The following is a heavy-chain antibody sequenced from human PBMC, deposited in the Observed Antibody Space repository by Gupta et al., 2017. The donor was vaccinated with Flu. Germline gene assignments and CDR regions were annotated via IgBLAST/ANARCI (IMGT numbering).Heavy chain of an antibody. Sequence: FSRFAMGWVGQAPGKGVEWVSTISGSGGSTYYADCVKGRYTSSRDNSKNTVYLQMNSLRAEDTDVYFCTKDVHDSVVVPAVFYFNYWGQGTLVTVSS. CDR3: TKDVHDSVVVPAVFYFNY. CDR2: ISGSGGST. CDR1: FSRFA. V-gene: IGHV3-23*01. D-gene: IGHD2-2*01. J-gene: IGHJ4*02.